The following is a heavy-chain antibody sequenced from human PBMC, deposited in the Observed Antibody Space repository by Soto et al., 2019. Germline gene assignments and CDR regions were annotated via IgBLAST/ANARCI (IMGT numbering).Heavy chain of an antibody. J-gene: IGHJ5*02. CDR3: ARETYYYDSSGYYYEGWFDP. V-gene: IGHV4-59*01. D-gene: IGHD3-22*01. CDR1: GGSISSYY. CDR2: IYYSGGT. Sequence: PSDTLSLTCTVSGGSISSYYWSWIRQPPGKGLEWIGYIYYSGGTNYNPSLKSRVTISVDTSKNQFSLKLSSVTAADTAVYYCARETYYYDSSGYYYEGWFDPWGQGTLVTVSS.